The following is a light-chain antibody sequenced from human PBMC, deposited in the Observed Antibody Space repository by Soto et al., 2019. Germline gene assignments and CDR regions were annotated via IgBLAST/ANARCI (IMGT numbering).Light chain of an antibody. CDR3: QQYGSSPYT. J-gene: IGKJ5*01. CDR1: QSVSSSY. Sequence: EIVLTQSPGTLSLSPGERVTLSCRASQSVSSSYLAWYQQKPGQAPRLLIYGASSRATGIPDRFSGSGSGTDFSLSISRLGPEDFAVYYCQQYGSSPYTFGQGTRLEIK. CDR2: GAS. V-gene: IGKV3-20*01.